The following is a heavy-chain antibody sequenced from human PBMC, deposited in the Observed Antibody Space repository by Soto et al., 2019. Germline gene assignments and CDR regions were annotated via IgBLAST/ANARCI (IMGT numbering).Heavy chain of an antibody. D-gene: IGHD4-17*01. J-gene: IGHJ6*02. V-gene: IGHV3-30-3*01. Sequence: QVQLVESGGGVVQPGRSLRLSCAASGFTFSSYAMHWVRQAPGKGLEWVAVISYDGSNKYYADSVKGRFTICRDNSKNTLYLQMNSLRAEDTAVYYRARARGVTTVTYYYYYYGMDVWGQGTTVTVSS. CDR3: ARARGVTTVTYYYYYYGMDV. CDR2: ISYDGSNK. CDR1: GFTFSSYA.